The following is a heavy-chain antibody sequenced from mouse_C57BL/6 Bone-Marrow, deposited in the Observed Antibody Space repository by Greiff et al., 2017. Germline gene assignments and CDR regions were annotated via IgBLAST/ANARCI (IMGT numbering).Heavy chain of an antibody. D-gene: IGHD1-1*01. CDR2: ISDGGSYT. CDR1: GFTFSSYA. J-gene: IGHJ1*03. CDR3: ARGSSYGYFDV. V-gene: IGHV5-4*03. Sequence: EVKVVESGGGLVKPGGSLKLSCAASGFTFSSYAMSWVSQTPEKRLEWVATISDGGSYTYYPDNVKGRFTIYRDNAKNNLYLQMSHLKSEDTAMYYCARGSSYGYFDVWGTGTTVTVSS.